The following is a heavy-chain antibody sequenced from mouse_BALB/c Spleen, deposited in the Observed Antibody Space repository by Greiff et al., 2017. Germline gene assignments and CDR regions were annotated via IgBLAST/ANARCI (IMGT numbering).Heavy chain of an antibody. CDR1: GYTFTSYW. V-gene: IGHV1-7*01. Sequence: VQLQQSGAELAKPGASVKMSCKASGYTFTSYWMHWVKQRPGQGLEWIGYINPSTGYTEYNQKFKDKATLTADKSSSTAYMQLSSLTSEDSAVYYCARGDYSEALDYWGQGTTLTVSS. D-gene: IGHD1-1*01. CDR2: INPSTGYT. J-gene: IGHJ2*01. CDR3: ARGDYSEALDY.